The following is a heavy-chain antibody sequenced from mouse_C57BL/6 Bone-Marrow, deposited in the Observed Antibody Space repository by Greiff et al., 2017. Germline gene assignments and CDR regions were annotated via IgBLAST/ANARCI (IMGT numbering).Heavy chain of an antibody. Sequence: VQLKESGPGLVKPSQSLSLTCSVTGYSITSGYYWNWIRQFPGNKLEWMGYISYDGSNNYNPSLKNRISITRDTSKNQFFLKLNSVTTEDTATYYCAIIITTVVAPFDYWGQGTTLTVSS. CDR3: AIIITTVVAPFDY. D-gene: IGHD1-1*01. CDR1: GYSITSGYY. J-gene: IGHJ2*01. V-gene: IGHV3-6*01. CDR2: ISYDGSN.